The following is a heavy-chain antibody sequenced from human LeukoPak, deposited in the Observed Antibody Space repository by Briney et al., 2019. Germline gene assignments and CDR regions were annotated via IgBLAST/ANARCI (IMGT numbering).Heavy chain of an antibody. Sequence: GGSLRLSCAASGFTFSSYAMSWVRQAPGKGLEWVSAISGSGGSTYYADSVKGRFTISRDNSKNTLYLQMNSLRAEDTAVYYCAKATYYDFWSRYYLDYWGQGTLVTVSS. V-gene: IGHV3-23*01. CDR1: GFTFSSYA. J-gene: IGHJ4*02. CDR3: AKATYYDFWSRYYLDY. CDR2: ISGSGGST. D-gene: IGHD3-3*01.